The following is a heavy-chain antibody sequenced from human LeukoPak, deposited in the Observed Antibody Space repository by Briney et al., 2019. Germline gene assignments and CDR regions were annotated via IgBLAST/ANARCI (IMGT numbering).Heavy chain of an antibody. J-gene: IGHJ3*02. CDR2: IYYSGST. Sequence: PSETLSLTCTVSGGSISSSSYYWGWIRQPPGKGLEWIGSIYYSGSTYYNPSRESRVTISVDTSKNQFSLKLSSVTAADTAVYYCARLHYYDSSGYSNAFDIWGQGTMVTVSS. V-gene: IGHV4-39*01. D-gene: IGHD3-22*01. CDR1: GGSISSSSYY. CDR3: ARLHYYDSSGYSNAFDI.